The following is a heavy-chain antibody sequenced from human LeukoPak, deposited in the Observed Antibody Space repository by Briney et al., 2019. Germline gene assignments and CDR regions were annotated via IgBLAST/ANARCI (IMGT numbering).Heavy chain of an antibody. D-gene: IGHD6-13*01. CDR2: INHSGST. CDR3: ARGNFYIAAAGTRWFDP. V-gene: IGHV4-34*01. Sequence: PSETLSLTCAVYGGSFSGYYWRWLRQPPGKGLEWIGEINHSGSTNYNPSLKSRVTISVDTSKNQFSLKLSPVTAADTAVYYCARGNFYIAAAGTRWFDPWGQGTLVTVSS. J-gene: IGHJ5*02. CDR1: GGSFSGYY.